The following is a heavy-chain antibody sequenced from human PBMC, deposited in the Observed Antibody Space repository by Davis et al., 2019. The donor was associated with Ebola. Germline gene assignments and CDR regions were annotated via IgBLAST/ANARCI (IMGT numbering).Heavy chain of an antibody. CDR3: ARVGGNCYGY. Sequence: PGGSLRLSCAASGFIFSSYGMHWVRQAPGKGLEWVANIKQDGSEKYYVGSVKGRFTISRDNAKNSLSLEMNSLRAEDTAVYYCARVGGNCYGYWGQGALVSVSS. CDR1: GFIFSSYG. J-gene: IGHJ4*02. D-gene: IGHD2-15*01. V-gene: IGHV3-7*01. CDR2: IKQDGSEK.